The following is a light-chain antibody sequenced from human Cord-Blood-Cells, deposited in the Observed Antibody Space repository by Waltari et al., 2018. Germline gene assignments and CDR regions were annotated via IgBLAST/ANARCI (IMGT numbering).Light chain of an antibody. V-gene: IGKV3-15*01. CDR2: GAS. CDR1: QSVSSN. J-gene: IGKJ5*01. Sequence: PGERATLSCRASQSVSSNLAWYQQKPGQAPRLLIYGASTRATGIPARFSGSGSGTEFTLTISSLQSEDFAVYYCQQYNNWPPITFGQGTRLEIK. CDR3: QQYNNWPPIT.